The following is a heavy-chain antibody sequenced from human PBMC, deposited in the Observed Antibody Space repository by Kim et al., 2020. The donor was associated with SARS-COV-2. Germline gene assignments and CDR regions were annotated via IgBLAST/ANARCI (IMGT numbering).Heavy chain of an antibody. Sequence: SLKSRVTISVDTSKNQFSLKLSSVTAADTAVYYCARNEYSSSWYFLNFDYWGQGTLVTVSS. J-gene: IGHJ4*02. V-gene: IGHV4-59*01. D-gene: IGHD6-13*01. CDR3: ARNEYSSSWYFLNFDY.